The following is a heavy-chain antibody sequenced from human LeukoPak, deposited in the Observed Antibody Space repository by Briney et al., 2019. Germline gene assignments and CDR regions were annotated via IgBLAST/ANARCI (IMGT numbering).Heavy chain of an antibody. Sequence: GGSLRLSCAASEFTFSSYWMSWVRQAPGKGLEWVANMKQDGGQIYYLDSVKGRFTVSRDNAKNSLYLQMNSLRAEDTAVYYCARLGARQMLEYWGQGTLVTVSS. D-gene: IGHD4-17*01. V-gene: IGHV3-7*01. CDR3: ARLGARQMLEY. CDR2: MKQDGGQI. CDR1: EFTFSSYW. J-gene: IGHJ4*02.